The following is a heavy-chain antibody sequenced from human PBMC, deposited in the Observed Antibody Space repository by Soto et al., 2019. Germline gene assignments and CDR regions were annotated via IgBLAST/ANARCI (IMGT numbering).Heavy chain of an antibody. CDR2: INPSGGST. J-gene: IGHJ6*02. CDR1: GYTFASYY. D-gene: IGHD3-3*01. CDR3: ASIGYDFWSGNYHYYGMDV. V-gene: IGHV1-46*01. Sequence: VKVSCKASGYTFASYYMHWVRQAPGQGLEWMGIINPSGGSTSYAQKFQGRVTMTRDTSTSTVYMELSSLRSEDTAVYYCASIGYDFWSGNYHYYGMDVWGQGTTVTVSS.